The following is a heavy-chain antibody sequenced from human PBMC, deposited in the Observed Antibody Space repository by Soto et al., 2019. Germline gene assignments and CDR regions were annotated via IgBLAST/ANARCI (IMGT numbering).Heavy chain of an antibody. D-gene: IGHD2-15*01. CDR1: GGSFSGYY. V-gene: IGHV4-34*01. CDR2: INHSGST. CDR3: ARGPWPYCSGGSCYYNWFDP. J-gene: IGHJ5*02. Sequence: SETLSLTCAVYGGSFSGYYWSWIRQPPGKGLEWIGEINHSGSTNYNPSLKSRVTISVDTSKNQFSLKLSAVTAADTAVYYCARGPWPYCSGGSCYYNWFDPGGKGTLVNVSS.